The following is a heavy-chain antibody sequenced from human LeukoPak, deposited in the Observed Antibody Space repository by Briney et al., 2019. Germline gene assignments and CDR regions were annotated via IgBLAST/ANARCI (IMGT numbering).Heavy chain of an antibody. CDR2: ISWDGGTT. V-gene: IGHV3-43D*04. CDR1: GVDFDDYM. Sequence: GGSLRLSCAASGVDFDDYMMHSVRQVPGKGLEWVSLISWDGGTTNYADSVKGRFTISRDNSKNSLYFLMNDLTAEDTAFYYCARGGYGGVFDYWGQGTLVTVSS. J-gene: IGHJ4*02. CDR3: ARGGYGGVFDY. D-gene: IGHD4-23*01.